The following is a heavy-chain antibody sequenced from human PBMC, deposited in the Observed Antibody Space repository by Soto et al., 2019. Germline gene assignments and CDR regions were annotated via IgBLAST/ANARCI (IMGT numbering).Heavy chain of an antibody. Sequence: GGSLKLSCPATGFTFYDYSVHRIQQAPGKGLEWVSGISWNSGSIGYADSVKGRFTISRDNAKNSLYLQMNSLRAEDTALYYCAKDIFAYYYGSGSYRGVAFDIWGQGT. CDR3: AKDIFAYYYGSGSYRGVAFDI. V-gene: IGHV3-9*01. CDR2: ISWNSGSI. J-gene: IGHJ3*02. CDR1: GFTFYDYS. D-gene: IGHD3-10*01.